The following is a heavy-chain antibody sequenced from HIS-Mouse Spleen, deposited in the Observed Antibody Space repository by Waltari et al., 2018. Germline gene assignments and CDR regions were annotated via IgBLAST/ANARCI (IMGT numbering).Heavy chain of an antibody. J-gene: IGHJ5*02. Sequence: QVQLVESGGGVVQPGRSLRLSCAASGFTFSSYAMHWVRQAPGKGLEWVAVISYDGSNKYYADSVKGRFTISRDNSKNTLYLQMNSLRAEDTAVYYCARDAMAVAGTGWFDPWGQGTLVTVSS. V-gene: IGHV3-30-3*01. CDR2: ISYDGSNK. CDR1: GFTFSSYA. D-gene: IGHD6-19*01. CDR3: ARDAMAVAGTGWFDP.